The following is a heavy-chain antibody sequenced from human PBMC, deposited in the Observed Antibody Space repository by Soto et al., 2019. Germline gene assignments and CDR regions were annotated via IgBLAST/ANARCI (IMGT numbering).Heavy chain of an antibody. CDR1: GFTFSSYA. Sequence: EVHLLESGGGLVQPGGSLRLSCAASGFTFSSYAMRWVRQAPGKGLEWVSAISGSGGSTYYADSVNGRFTISRDNSKNTLYLQMNSLRAEDPAVYYCAKDILAAPPGESRLVFDLWGPGTMVTVSS. V-gene: IGHV3-23*01. CDR2: ISGSGGST. D-gene: IGHD6-13*01. CDR3: AKDILAAPPGESRLVFDL. J-gene: IGHJ3*01.